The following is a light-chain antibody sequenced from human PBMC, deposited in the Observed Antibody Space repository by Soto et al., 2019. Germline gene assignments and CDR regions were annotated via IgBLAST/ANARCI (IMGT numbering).Light chain of an antibody. V-gene: IGKV3-20*01. Sequence: EVVLTQSPGTLSLSPGERATLSCRASLNVNSYLAWYQQKPGQAPRLLIYDASNRAAGIPARFSGSGSGTDFTLTISRLEPEDVAVYYCQQYGSSPWAFGQGTKV. CDR2: DAS. J-gene: IGKJ1*01. CDR1: LNVNSY. CDR3: QQYGSSPWA.